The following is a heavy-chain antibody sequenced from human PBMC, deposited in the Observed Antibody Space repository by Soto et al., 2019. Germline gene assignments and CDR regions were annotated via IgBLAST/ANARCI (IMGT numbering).Heavy chain of an antibody. D-gene: IGHD6-13*01. J-gene: IGHJ4*02. CDR3: AREGQPAAGTTPHN. V-gene: IGHV3-30*04. CDR2: ISYDGGKK. Sequence: GVSLRLSCAASGFNFSSYAMHWVRQAPGEGLEWVAVISYDGGKKYYADSLKGRFTISRDNSKNTLYVEMNSLSAEDTAVYYCAREGQPAAGTTPHNWGQGTLVTVSS. CDR1: GFNFSSYA.